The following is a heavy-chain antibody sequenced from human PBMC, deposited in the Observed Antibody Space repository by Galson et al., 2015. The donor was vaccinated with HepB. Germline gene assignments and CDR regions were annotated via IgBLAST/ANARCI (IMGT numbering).Heavy chain of an antibody. D-gene: IGHD2-2*01. CDR1: GYTFTGYY. CDR3: ARADIVVVPAAIAEPRGFDP. Sequence: SVKVSCKASGYTFTGYYMHWVRQAPGQGLEWMGWINPNSGGTNYAQKFQGWVTMTRDTSISTAYMELSRLRSDDTAVYYCARADIVVVPAAIAEPRGFDPWGQGTLVTVSS. J-gene: IGHJ5*02. V-gene: IGHV1-2*04. CDR2: INPNSGGT.